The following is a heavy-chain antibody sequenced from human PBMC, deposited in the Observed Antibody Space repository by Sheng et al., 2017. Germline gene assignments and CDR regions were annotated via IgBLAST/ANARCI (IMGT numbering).Heavy chain of an antibody. J-gene: IGHJ4*02. Sequence: EVQLVESGGGLVQPGGSLRLSCAASGFTVRSNYMSWVRQAPGKGLEWVSVIYSGGTTYYADSVEGRFTISRHNSKNTLYLQMNSLRPEDTAVYYCASGNGDSIFLSVRGKGYFKNWGQGTLVTVSS. CDR1: GFTVRSNY. CDR2: IYSGGTT. CDR3: ASGNGDSIFLSVRGKGYFKN. V-gene: IGHV3-53*04. D-gene: IGHD3-16*01.